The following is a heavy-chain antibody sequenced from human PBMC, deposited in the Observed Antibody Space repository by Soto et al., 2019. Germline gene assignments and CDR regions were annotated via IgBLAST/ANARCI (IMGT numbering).Heavy chain of an antibody. CDR2: IWYDGSNK. Sequence: QVQLVESGGGLVQPGRSLRLSCAASGFTFSSYGMHWVRQAPGKGLEWVAVIWYDGSNKYYADSVKGRFTISRDNSKNTLYLQMNSLRAEDTAVYYCARDKAYADYGDFYFDYWGQGTLVTVSS. V-gene: IGHV3-33*01. D-gene: IGHD4-17*01. CDR3: ARDKAYADYGDFYFDY. CDR1: GFTFSSYG. J-gene: IGHJ4*02.